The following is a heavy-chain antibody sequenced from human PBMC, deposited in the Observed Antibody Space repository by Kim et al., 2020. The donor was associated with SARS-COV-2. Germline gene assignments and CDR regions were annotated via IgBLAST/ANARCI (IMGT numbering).Heavy chain of an antibody. CDR2: ISSSGSTI. J-gene: IGHJ4*02. D-gene: IGHD3-3*01. V-gene: IGHV3-48*03. Sequence: GGSLRLSCAASGFTFSSYEMNWVRQAPGKGLEWVSYISSSGSTIYYADSVKGRFTISRDNAKNSLYLQMNSLRAEDTAVYYCASLSITIFGVVTRDYWGQGTLGLVSS. CDR1: GFTFSSYE. CDR3: ASLSITIFGVVTRDY.